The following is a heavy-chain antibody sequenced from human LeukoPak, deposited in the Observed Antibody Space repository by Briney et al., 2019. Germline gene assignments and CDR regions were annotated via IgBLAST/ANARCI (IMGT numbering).Heavy chain of an antibody. J-gene: IGHJ4*02. V-gene: IGHV3-66*01. CDR2: IYSGGST. CDR1: GFTVSRNY. CDR3: ARGIAVAGTLHFDY. Sequence: GGSLRLSCAASGFTVSRNYMSWVRQAPGKGLEWVSVIYSGGSTYYADSVKGRFTISRDNSKNTLYLQMNSLRAEDTAVYYCARGIAVAGTLHFDYWGQGTLVTVSS. D-gene: IGHD6-19*01.